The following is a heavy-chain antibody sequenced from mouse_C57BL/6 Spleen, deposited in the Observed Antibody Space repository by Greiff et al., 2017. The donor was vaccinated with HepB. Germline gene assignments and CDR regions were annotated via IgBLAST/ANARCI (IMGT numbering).Heavy chain of an antibody. D-gene: IGHD2-4*01. J-gene: IGHJ2*01. Sequence: EVQRVESGEGLVKPGGSLKLSCAASGFTFSSYAMSWVRQTPEKRLEWVAYISSGGDYIYYADTVKGRFTISRDNARNTLYLQMSSLKSEDTAMYYCTRRAYDYDGGYYFDYWGQGTTLTVSS. CDR1: GFTFSSYA. CDR3: TRRAYDYDGGYYFDY. CDR2: ISSGGDYI. V-gene: IGHV5S21*01.